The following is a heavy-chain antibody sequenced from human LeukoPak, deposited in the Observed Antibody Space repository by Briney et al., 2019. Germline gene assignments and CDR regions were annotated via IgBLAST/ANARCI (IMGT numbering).Heavy chain of an antibody. Sequence: GGSLRLSCVASGIAFSNYAVSWVRQAPEKGLDWVSVISGSAHKIRYADSVKGRFTISRDNSENIVYLQMNNLRVEDTAVYYCAGRPTGYSSGYIHWGQGTLVTVSS. D-gene: IGHD5-18*01. CDR3: AGRPTGYSSGYIH. CDR2: ISGSAHKI. V-gene: IGHV3-23*01. J-gene: IGHJ4*02. CDR1: GIAFSNYA.